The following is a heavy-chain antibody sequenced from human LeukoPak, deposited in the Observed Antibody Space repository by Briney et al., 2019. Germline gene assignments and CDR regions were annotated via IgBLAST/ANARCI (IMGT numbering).Heavy chain of an antibody. V-gene: IGHV3-53*01. J-gene: IGHJ6*02. CDR1: GFTSSSNN. CDR3: ARAGGHADTAMVASYYYYGMDV. D-gene: IGHD5-18*01. Sequence: GGSLRLSCAASGFTSSSNNMSWFRQAPGKGLEWVSVINSGGGTYYADSVKGRFTISRDNSKNTLYLQMNSLRAEDTAVYYCARAGGHADTAMVASYYYYGMDVWGQGTTVTVSS. CDR2: INSGGGT.